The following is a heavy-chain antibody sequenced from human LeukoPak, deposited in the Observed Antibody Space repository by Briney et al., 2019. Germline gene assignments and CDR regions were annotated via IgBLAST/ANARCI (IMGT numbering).Heavy chain of an antibody. CDR3: VRVASRAFDY. CDR2: IYSGTTT. CDR1: GFTFSSNY. J-gene: IGHJ4*02. Sequence: GGSLRLSCAASGFTFSSNYMSWVRQAPGKGLEWVSIIYSGTTTYYADSVKGRFTISRDNSKNTLYLQMSSLRAEDTAVYYCVRVASRAFDYWGQGTLVTVSS. V-gene: IGHV3-66*01.